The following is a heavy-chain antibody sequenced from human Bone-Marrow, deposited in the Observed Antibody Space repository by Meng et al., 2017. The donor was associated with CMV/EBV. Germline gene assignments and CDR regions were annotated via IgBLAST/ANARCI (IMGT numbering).Heavy chain of an antibody. J-gene: IGHJ6*02. CDR2: IRSKAYGGTT. Sequence: GESLKISCTASGFTFGDYAMSWVRQAPGKGLEWVGFIRSKAYGGTTEYAASVKGRFTISRDDSKSIAYLQMNSLKTEDTAVYYCTRDPLRPAAGGYYYYYGMDVWGQGPTVTVSS. D-gene: IGHD2-2*01. V-gene: IGHV3-49*04. CDR3: TRDPLRPAAGGYYYYYGMDV. CDR1: GFTFGDYA.